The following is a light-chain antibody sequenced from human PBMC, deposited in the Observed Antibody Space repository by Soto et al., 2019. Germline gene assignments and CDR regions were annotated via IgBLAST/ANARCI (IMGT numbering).Light chain of an antibody. CDR1: SSDVGCYNC. CDR3: CSYISSSTHV. CDR2: DVN. Sequence: QSALTQPASVSGSPGQSITISCTGTSSDVGCYNCVSWYQQHPGKVPKLMIFDVNRRPSGVSDRFSGSKSGNTPSPTISGLQDEDEGDDYCCSYISSSTHVVGSGTQLTVL. J-gene: IGLJ1*01. V-gene: IGLV2-14*03.